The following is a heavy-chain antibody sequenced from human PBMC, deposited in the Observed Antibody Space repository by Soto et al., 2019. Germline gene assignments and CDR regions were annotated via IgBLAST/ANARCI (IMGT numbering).Heavy chain of an antibody. V-gene: IGHV3-30*03. Sequence: PGGSLRLSCAASGFTFSSYAMHRVRQAPGKGLERVAVISYDGSRKYYADSVKGRFTISRDNSKSTLYLQMNSLRAEDTAVYYCASLGGFYVGGLHNWGQGTLVTVSS. J-gene: IGHJ4*02. CDR1: GFTFSSYA. CDR3: ASLGGFYVGGLHN. CDR2: ISYDGSRK. D-gene: IGHD2-15*01.